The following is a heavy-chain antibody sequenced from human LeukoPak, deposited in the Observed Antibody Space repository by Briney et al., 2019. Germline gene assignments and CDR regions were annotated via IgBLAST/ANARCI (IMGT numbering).Heavy chain of an antibody. CDR1: GFTFSSYS. J-gene: IGHJ4*02. CDR2: ISSSSSYI. V-gene: IGHV3-21*01. D-gene: IGHD1-1*01. CDR3: ARDKLTHGTFLDY. Sequence: GTSLRLSCAASGFTFSSYSMNWVRQAPGKGLEWVSSISSSSSYIYYADSVKGRFTISRDNAKNSLYLQMNSLRAEDTAVYYCARDKLTHGTFLDYWGQGTLVTVSS.